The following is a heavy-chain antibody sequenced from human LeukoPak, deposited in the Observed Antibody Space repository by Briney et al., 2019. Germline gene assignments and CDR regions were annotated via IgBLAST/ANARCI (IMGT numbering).Heavy chain of an antibody. J-gene: IGHJ4*02. CDR2: IHYDGSNN. V-gene: IGHV3-30*02. Sequence: GGSLRLSCAASGFTFSSYAMHWVRQAPGKGLEWVAFIHYDGSNNYYADSVKGRFTISRDNAKNSLYLQMNSLRAEDTAVYYCARVGYSSSWRERYKYYFDYWGQGTLVTVSS. D-gene: IGHD6-13*01. CDR3: ARVGYSSSWRERYKYYFDY. CDR1: GFTFSSYA.